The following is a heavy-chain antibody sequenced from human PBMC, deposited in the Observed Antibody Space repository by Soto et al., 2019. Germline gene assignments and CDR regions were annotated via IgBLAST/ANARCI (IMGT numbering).Heavy chain of an antibody. CDR2: VFPGDSDT. J-gene: IGHJ4*02. D-gene: IGHD2-15*01. CDR3: AGRNLYCSGDACYRTHDLAF. CDR1: GYNFTNYW. V-gene: IGHV5-51*01. Sequence: PGESLKISCKVTGYNFTNYWVAWVRQMPGKGLEWMGIVFPGDSDTRYNPSFQGQVTFSADQSTGTAFLHWTSLKAPDTATYHCAGRNLYCSGDACYRTHDLAFCGQGTKVTVSS.